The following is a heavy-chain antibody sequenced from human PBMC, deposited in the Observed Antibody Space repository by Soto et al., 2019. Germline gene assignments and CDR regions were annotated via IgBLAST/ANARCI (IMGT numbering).Heavy chain of an antibody. CDR1: GFPFSSYS. CDR2: ISGSGGST. J-gene: IGHJ4*02. V-gene: IGHV3-23*01. Sequence: GGSLRLSCAAAGFPFSSYSMSLVRPPPGKGLEWVSAISGSGGSTYYADPVKGRFTISRDNSKNTLYLQMNSLRAEDTAVYYCAKDRLTMVRGVIITYYFDYWGQGTLVTVSS. CDR3: AKDRLTMVRGVIITYYFDY. D-gene: IGHD3-10*01.